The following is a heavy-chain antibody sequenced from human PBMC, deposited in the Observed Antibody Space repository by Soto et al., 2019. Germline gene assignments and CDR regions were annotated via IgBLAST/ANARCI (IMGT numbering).Heavy chain of an antibody. CDR2: ISHLEST. CDR1: GASITYGGYS. CDR3: ARGGGYAPFDY. V-gene: IGHV4-30-2*01. Sequence: QLQLHQSGSGLVKASQTLSLTCTLSGASITYGGYSWSWIRQPPGKDLEWLGYISHLESTFSNPSFQSRLTLSIDRSKNQFSLKLASMTAADTAVYYCARGGGYAPFDYWGQGTLVTVAS. J-gene: IGHJ4*02. D-gene: IGHD5-12*01.